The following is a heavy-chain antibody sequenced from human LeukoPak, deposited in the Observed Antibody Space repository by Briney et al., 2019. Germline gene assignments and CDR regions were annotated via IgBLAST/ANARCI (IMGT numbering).Heavy chain of an antibody. CDR2: IYYSGST. Sequence: PSETLSLTCTVSGGSINSYYWSWIRQPPGKGLEWIGYIYYSGSTNYNPSLKSRVTISVDTSKNQFSLKLSSVTAADTAVYYCARDQGRSLGAFDIWGQGTMVTVSS. D-gene: IGHD3-10*01. CDR3: ARDQGRSLGAFDI. CDR1: GGSINSYY. V-gene: IGHV4-59*01. J-gene: IGHJ3*02.